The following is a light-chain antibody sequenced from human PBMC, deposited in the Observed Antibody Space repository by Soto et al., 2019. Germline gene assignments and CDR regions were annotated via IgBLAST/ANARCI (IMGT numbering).Light chain of an antibody. Sequence: QSALTQPRSVSGSPGQSVTISCTGTSSDVGGYNYVSWYQQHPGKAPKLMIYDVSKRPSGVPDRFSGSKSGNTASLTISGFQAEDEADYYCCSYAGSYSYVLGTGTKVTVL. CDR2: DVS. CDR3: CSYAGSYSYV. CDR1: SSDVGGYNY. V-gene: IGLV2-11*01. J-gene: IGLJ1*01.